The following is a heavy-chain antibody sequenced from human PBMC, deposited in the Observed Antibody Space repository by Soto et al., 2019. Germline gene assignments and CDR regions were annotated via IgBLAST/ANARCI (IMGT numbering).Heavy chain of an antibody. D-gene: IGHD1-7*01. CDR1: GDGVSSNSAA. J-gene: IGHJ5*02. CDR3: AVDGTTGFWFDP. CDR2: TYYRSKWYN. V-gene: IGHV6-1*01. Sequence: XQTLSLPCAIAGDGVSSNSAACNWIRHPPSRGLEWLGRTYYRSKWYNDYAVSVKSRITINPDTSKNQLSLQLNSVTPEDTAVSYCAVDGTTGFWFDPWGRGTPVTVYS.